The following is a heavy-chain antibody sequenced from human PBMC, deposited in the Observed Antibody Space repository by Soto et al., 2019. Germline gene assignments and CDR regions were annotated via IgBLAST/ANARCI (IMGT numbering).Heavy chain of an antibody. CDR1: GASVISYD. J-gene: IGHJ4*02. CDR3: AKSGDSSGYYYGDDY. V-gene: IGHV4-59*02. Sequence: PSETLYLTCTVSGASVISYDCSFIRHPPLKGLQWIGNIFYSGSTTHYNPSLKSRVTISVDMSNNQFSLKLSSVTAADTAVYYCAKSGDSSGYYYGDDYWGQGTLVTVSS. CDR2: IFYSGST. D-gene: IGHD3-22*01.